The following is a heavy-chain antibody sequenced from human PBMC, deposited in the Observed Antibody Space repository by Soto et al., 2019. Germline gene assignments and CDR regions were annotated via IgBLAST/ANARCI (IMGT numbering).Heavy chain of an antibody. D-gene: IGHD5-18*01. Sequence: GASVKVSFKASGGTFSSYAISWVRQAPGQGLEWMGGIIPIFGTANYAQKFQGRVTITADKSTSTAYMELSSLRSEDTAVYYCARAKGSVDTAMVTAYYYYGMDVWGQGTTVTVSS. CDR3: ARAKGSVDTAMVTAYYYYGMDV. V-gene: IGHV1-69*06. CDR1: GGTFSSYA. J-gene: IGHJ6*02. CDR2: IIPIFGTA.